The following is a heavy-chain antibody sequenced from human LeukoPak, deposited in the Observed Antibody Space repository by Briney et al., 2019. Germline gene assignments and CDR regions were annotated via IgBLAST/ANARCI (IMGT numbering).Heavy chain of an antibody. D-gene: IGHD4-11*01. CDR3: ARRLHKDY. J-gene: IGHJ4*02. CDR1: GFTFDDYA. CDR2: ISWNSGSI. Sequence: GGSLRLSCAASGFTFDDYAMHWVRQAPGKGLEWVSGISWNSGSIGYADSVKGRFTISRDNSKNTLYLQMNSLRAEDTAVYYCARRLHKDYWGQGTLVTVSS. V-gene: IGHV3-9*01.